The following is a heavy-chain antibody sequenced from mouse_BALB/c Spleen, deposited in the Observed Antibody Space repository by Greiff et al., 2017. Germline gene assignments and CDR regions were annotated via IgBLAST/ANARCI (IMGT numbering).Heavy chain of an antibody. D-gene: IGHD2-14*01. CDR1: GYSITSGYY. CDR2: ISYDGSN. Sequence: EVQLQQSGPGLVKPSQSLSLTCSVTGYSITSGYYWNWIRQFPGNKLEWMGYISYDGSNNYNPSLKNRISITRDTSKNQFFLKLNSVTTEDTATYYCARDAGYRYDYWYFDVWGAGTTVTVSS. J-gene: IGHJ1*01. V-gene: IGHV3-6*02. CDR3: ARDAGYRYDYWYFDV.